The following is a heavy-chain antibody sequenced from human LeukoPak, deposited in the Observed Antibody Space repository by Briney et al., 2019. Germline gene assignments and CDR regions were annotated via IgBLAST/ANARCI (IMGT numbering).Heavy chain of an antibody. V-gene: IGHV3-23*01. J-gene: IGHJ4*02. Sequence: GSLGLSCSASGFTFSSYAMSWVRPAPGKGLELVSAISGSGGSTYYADSVKGRFTISRDNSKNTLYLQMNSLRAEDTAVYYCAKANDSSGYYYPFDYWGQGTLVTVSS. CDR1: GFTFSSYA. D-gene: IGHD3-22*01. CDR2: ISGSGGST. CDR3: AKANDSSGYYYPFDY.